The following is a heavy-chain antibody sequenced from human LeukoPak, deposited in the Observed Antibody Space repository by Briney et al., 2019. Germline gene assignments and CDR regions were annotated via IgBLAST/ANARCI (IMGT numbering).Heavy chain of an antibody. CDR3: ARDQSSGAAGRYYYYGMDV. J-gene: IGHJ6*02. V-gene: IGHV3-30-3*01. Sequence: GRSLRLSCAASGFTFSSYAMHWVRQAPGKGLEWVAVISYDGSNKYYADSVKGRFTISRDNSKDTLYLQMNSLRAEDTAVYYCARDQSSGAAGRYYYYGMDVWGQGTTVTVSS. CDR1: GFTFSSYA. D-gene: IGHD6-13*01. CDR2: ISYDGSNK.